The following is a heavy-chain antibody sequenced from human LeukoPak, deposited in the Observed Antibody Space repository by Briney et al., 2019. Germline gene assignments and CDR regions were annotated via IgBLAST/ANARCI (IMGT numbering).Heavy chain of an antibody. CDR1: GFTFKNHW. J-gene: IGHJ4*02. Sequence: PGGSLRLSCVGSGFTFKNHWMVWVRQAPGKGLERVANMKQDGSEQYYGDSVRGRFTISRDNAKNSLYLQMNSLRVADTAVYYCARDADWASDYWGQGTLVTVSS. CDR3: ARDADWASDY. D-gene: IGHD3/OR15-3a*01. CDR2: MKQDGSEQ. V-gene: IGHV3-7*01.